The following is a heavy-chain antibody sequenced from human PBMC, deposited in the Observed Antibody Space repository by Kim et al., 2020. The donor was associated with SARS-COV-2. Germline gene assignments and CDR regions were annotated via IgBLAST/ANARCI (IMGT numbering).Heavy chain of an antibody. CDR1: GGSISPYY. CDR3: ARGGWSLDY. V-gene: IGHV4-59*01. CDR2: IYYSGTA. Sequence: SETLSLTCTVSGGSISPYYWSWIRQPPGKGLEWIGYIYYSGTANYNPSLKSRVTISVDTSKNQFSLKLTSVTAADTAVYHCARGGWSLDYWGQGTLATVSS. J-gene: IGHJ4*02. D-gene: IGHD6-19*01.